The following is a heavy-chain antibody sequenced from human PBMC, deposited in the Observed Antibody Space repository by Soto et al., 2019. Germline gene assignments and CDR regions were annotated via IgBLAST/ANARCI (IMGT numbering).Heavy chain of an antibody. CDR1: GGSISSSSYY. J-gene: IGHJ4*02. D-gene: IGHD4-4*01. CDR3: ARHIWGKDMTTVDY. V-gene: IGHV4-39*01. Sequence: SETLSLTCTVSGGSISSSSYYWGWIRQPPGKGLEWIGSIYYSGSTYYNPSLKSRVTISVDTSKNQFSLKLSSVTAADTAVYYCARHIWGKDMTTVDYWGQGTLVTVSS. CDR2: IYYSGST.